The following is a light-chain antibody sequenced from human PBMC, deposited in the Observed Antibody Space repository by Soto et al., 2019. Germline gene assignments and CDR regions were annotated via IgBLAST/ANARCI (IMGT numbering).Light chain of an antibody. CDR3: QTWGSGIVV. CDR1: SGHSTYT. J-gene: IGLJ2*01. CDR2: LNSDGSH. V-gene: IGLV4-69*01. Sequence: QPVLTQSPSASASLGASVKLTCTLSSGHSTYTIAWHQQQPEKGPRYLMKLNSDGSHSKGDWIPDRFSGSSSGAERYLTISSLQSEDEADYYCQTWGSGIVVFGGGTKLTVL.